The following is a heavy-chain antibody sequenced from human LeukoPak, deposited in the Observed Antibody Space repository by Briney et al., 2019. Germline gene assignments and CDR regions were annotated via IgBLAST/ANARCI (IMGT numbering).Heavy chain of an antibody. CDR3: ASSYSGFGYALHDY. D-gene: IGHD1-26*01. CDR2: INPNSGGT. V-gene: IGHV1-2*02. CDR1: GYTFTDYY. Sequence: ASVKVSCKASGYTFTDYYMHWVRQAPGQGLEWMGWINPNSGGTNYAQKFQGRVTMTRDTSISTAYMELSSLTSDDTAVYYCASSYSGFGYALHDYWGQGTLVTVSS. J-gene: IGHJ4*02.